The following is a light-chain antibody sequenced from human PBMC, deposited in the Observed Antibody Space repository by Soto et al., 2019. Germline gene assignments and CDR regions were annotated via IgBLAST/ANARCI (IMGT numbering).Light chain of an antibody. CDR3: QQYHHWPPIT. J-gene: IGKJ5*01. CDR2: RAS. CDR1: QSVSSN. V-gene: IGKV3-15*01. Sequence: EIVLTQSPGTLSLSPCERAALSCSASQSVSSNLVWYQQKPGQSPRLLIFRASTRASGIPARFSGSGSGTEFTLTISSLQSEDFAVYYCQQYHHWPPITFGQGTRLEIK.